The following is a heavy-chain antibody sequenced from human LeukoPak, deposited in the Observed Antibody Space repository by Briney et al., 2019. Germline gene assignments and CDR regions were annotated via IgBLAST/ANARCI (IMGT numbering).Heavy chain of an antibody. CDR3: AKDSKIPQQPLDY. V-gene: IGHV1-69*04. D-gene: IGHD6-13*01. CDR2: IIPILGLA. J-gene: IGHJ4*02. CDR1: GGTFSSYA. Sequence: SVKVSCKASGGTFSSYAISWVRQVPGQGLEWMGRIIPILGLANSAQKFQGRVTITADKSTSTAYMELSSLRSEDTAVYYCAKDSKIPQQPLDYWGQGTLVTVSS.